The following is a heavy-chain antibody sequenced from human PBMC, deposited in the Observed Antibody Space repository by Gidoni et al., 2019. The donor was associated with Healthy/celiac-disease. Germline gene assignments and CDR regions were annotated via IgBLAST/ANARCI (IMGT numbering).Heavy chain of an antibody. CDR3: ARDNPLVSGSYYYYYGMDV. CDR2: ISSSSSTI. Sequence: EVQLVESGGGLVPPGGSRTLSCAASGFPFSSYSMNWVRQAPGKGLEWVSYISSSSSTIYYADSVKGRFTISRDNAKNSLYLQMNSLRDEDTAVYYCARDNPLVSGSYYYYYGMDVWGQGTTVTVSS. D-gene: IGHD1-26*01. J-gene: IGHJ6*02. CDR1: GFPFSSYS. V-gene: IGHV3-48*02.